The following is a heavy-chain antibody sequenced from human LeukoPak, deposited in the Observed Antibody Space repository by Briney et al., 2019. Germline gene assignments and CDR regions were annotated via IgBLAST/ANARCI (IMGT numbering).Heavy chain of an antibody. CDR3: ATGSDFYYDS. D-gene: IGHD1-26*01. CDR2: IPHDGSSA. Sequence: GGSLRLSCTVSGFTFTRNCMHWVRQAPGKGLEWVVAIPHDGSSALYADSVKGRFIISRDNSKNTQYLQMNSLRIEDSAVYYCATGSDFYYDSWGQGILVTVSS. CDR1: GFTFTRNC. J-gene: IGHJ5*01. V-gene: IGHV3-30-3*01.